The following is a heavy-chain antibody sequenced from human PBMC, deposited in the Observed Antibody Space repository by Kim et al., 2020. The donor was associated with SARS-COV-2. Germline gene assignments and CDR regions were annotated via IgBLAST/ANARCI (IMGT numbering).Heavy chain of an antibody. Sequence: SETLSLTCTVSGDSISSGGYYWSWIRQPPGKGLEWIGCTYYSGSTYSNPSLKSRVTISVDTSKNQFSLKLSSVTAADTAVYYCARDVLSNAFDLWGQGT. CDR1: GDSISSGGYY. J-gene: IGHJ3*01. CDR2: TYYSGST. CDR3: ARDVLSNAFDL. D-gene: IGHD3-16*01. V-gene: IGHV4-31*03.